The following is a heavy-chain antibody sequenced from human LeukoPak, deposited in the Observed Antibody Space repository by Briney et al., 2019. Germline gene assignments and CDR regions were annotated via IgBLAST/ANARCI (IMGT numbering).Heavy chain of an antibody. CDR2: ISSSGSTI. Sequence: PGGSLRLSCAASGFTFSDYYMSWIRQAPGKGLEWISYISSSGSTIYYADSVKGRFSISGDNAKNSLYLQMNSLRAEDTAVYYCARDPRFYDSSGYLASFDYWGQGTLVTVSS. J-gene: IGHJ4*02. D-gene: IGHD3-22*01. CDR1: GFTFSDYY. V-gene: IGHV3-11*01. CDR3: ARDPRFYDSSGYLASFDY.